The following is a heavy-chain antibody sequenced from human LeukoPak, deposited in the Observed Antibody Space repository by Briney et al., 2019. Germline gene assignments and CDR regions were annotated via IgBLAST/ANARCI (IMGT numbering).Heavy chain of an antibody. CDR3: ARETRTYYDFWSGYSDYYYGMDV. CDR1: GFTFSSYA. Sequence: PGGSLRLSCAASGFTFSSYAMHWVRQAPGKGLEWVAVISYDGSNKYYADSVKGRFTISRDNSKNTLYLQMNSLRAEDTAVYYCARETRTYYDFWSGYSDYYYGMDVWGQGTTVTVSS. V-gene: IGHV3-30-3*01. CDR2: ISYDGSNK. D-gene: IGHD3-3*01. J-gene: IGHJ6*02.